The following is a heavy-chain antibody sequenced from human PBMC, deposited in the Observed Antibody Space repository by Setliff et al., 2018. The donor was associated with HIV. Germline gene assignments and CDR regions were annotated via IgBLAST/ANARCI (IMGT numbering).Heavy chain of an antibody. CDR3: ASSYPNYNYGNYDFWSGYYHDDAFDI. CDR2: ISGSGGST. Sequence: GGSLRLSCAASGFTFSNAWMTWVRQATGKGLEWVSGISGSGGSTYYADSVKGRFTISRDNSKNTLYLQMAHLRTYDTAVYYCASSYPNYNYGNYDFWSGYYHDDAFDIWGQGTMVTVSS. J-gene: IGHJ3*02. CDR1: GFTFSNAW. D-gene: IGHD3-3*01. V-gene: IGHV3-23*01.